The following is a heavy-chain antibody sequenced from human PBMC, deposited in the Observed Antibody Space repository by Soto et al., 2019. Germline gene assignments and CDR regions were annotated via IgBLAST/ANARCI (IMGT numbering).Heavy chain of an antibody. CDR2: VNHSGST. CDR1: GGSFSGYY. V-gene: IGHV4-34*01. Sequence: QVQLQQWGAGLLKPSETLSLTCGVYGGSFSGYYWSWIRQPPGKGLEWIGEVNHSGSTNYNPSLKSRVTRPVDTTKHQSSLQLTSVTAADPALYYCARKYLPYYGSGSPYGMDVWGQGTTVTVSS. CDR3: ARKYLPYYGSGSPYGMDV. D-gene: IGHD3-10*01. J-gene: IGHJ6*02.